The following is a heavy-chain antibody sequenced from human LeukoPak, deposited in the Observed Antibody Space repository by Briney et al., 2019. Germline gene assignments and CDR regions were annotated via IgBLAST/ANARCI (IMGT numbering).Heavy chain of an antibody. D-gene: IGHD3-10*01. CDR3: ARDLMVRGPMDV. V-gene: IGHV1-46*01. J-gene: IGHJ6*03. Sequence: ASVKVSCKAAGYTFTSYYMHWVRQAPGQGLEWMGVINPSGGTTNYAQKFQGRITMTRDTSTSTVYMELSSLRSEDTAVYYCARDLMVRGPMDVWGKGTTVTVSS. CDR2: INPSGGTT. CDR1: GYTFTSYY.